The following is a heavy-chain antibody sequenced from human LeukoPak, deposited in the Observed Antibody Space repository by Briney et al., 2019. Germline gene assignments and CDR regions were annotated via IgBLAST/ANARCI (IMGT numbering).Heavy chain of an antibody. CDR3: ARDPGYSSSSCLHFDT. D-gene: IGHD6-13*01. CDR1: GLTFNNYA. Sequence: PGGSLRLSCVASGLTFNNYAMNWVRQAPGKGPEWVSKISGGGGSTYYADSVKGRFTVSRDNSKNTLYLQMNTLRAEDTAVYYCARDPGYSSSSCLHFDTWGQGTLVTVSS. V-gene: IGHV3-23*01. J-gene: IGHJ4*02. CDR2: ISGGGGST.